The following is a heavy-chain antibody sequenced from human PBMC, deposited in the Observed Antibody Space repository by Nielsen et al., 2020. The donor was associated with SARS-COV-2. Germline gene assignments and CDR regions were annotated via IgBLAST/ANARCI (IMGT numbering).Heavy chain of an antibody. V-gene: IGHV4-30-4*01. CDR3: ARTTVTTAFDY. D-gene: IGHD4-17*01. CDR2: IYYSGST. Sequence: SETLSLTCTVSGGSISSGDYYWNWVRQPPGKGLEWIGHIYYSGSTYYNPSLKSRVTISEDTSKNQFSLNLSFVTAADTAVYYCARTTVTTAFDYWGQGTLVTVSS. CDR1: GGSISSGDYY. J-gene: IGHJ4*02.